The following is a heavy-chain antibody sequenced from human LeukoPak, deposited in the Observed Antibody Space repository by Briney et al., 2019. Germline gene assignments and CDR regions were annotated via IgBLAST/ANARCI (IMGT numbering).Heavy chain of an antibody. CDR1: GGSFSGYY. D-gene: IGHD5-24*01. CDR2: INHSGST. Sequence: SETLSLTCAVYGGSFSGYYWSWIRQPPGKGLEWIGEINHSGSTNYNPSLKSRVTISVDTSKNQFSLKLSSVTAADTAVYYCARGRDGFDYWGQGTLVTVSS. J-gene: IGHJ4*02. V-gene: IGHV4-34*01. CDR3: ARGRDGFDY.